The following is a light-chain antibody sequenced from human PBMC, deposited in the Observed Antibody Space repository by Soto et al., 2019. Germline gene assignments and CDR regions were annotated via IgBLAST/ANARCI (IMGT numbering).Light chain of an antibody. J-gene: IGLJ1*01. CDR2: DVS. Sequence: QSLLTQPAPLSGSPGQSITISCPENSSDVGGYNYVSWYQQHPGKAPQVVIYDVSDRPSGVSNRFSGSKSGNTASLTISGLQAEDEADYYCSSYTSSSTLLYVFGTGTKVTVL. CDR1: SSDVGGYNY. CDR3: SSYTSSSTLLYV. V-gene: IGLV2-14*03.